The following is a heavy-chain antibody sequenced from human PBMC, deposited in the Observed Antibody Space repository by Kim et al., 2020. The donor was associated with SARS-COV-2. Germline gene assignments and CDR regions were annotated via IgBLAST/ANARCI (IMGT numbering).Heavy chain of an antibody. J-gene: IGHJ5*02. CDR3: ARDPGYFGHCKNTTCDDWFDP. Sequence: ASVKVSCKTSGYTFIDNYIHWVRQAPGQGLEWMGRINPNFGETYYVERFRGRVTMTRDTSIGTAYLELTSLTSDDTAIYYCARDPGYFGHCKNTTCDDWFDPWGQGTLVTVSS. D-gene: IGHD2-2*01. V-gene: IGHV1-2*06. CDR1: GYTFIDNY. CDR2: INPNFGET.